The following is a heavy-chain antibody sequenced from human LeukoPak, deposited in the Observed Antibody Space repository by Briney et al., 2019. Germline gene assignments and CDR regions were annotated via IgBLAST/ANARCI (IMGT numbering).Heavy chain of an antibody. CDR1: GGSISSYS. Sequence: SETLSLTCTVSGGSISSYSWGWIRQPPGKGLEWIGSLYYSGSTYYNPSLKSRVTISVDTSKNQFSLKLSSVTAADTAVYYCARLGAGYNSGVDSWGQGTLVTVSS. CDR2: LYYSGST. J-gene: IGHJ4*02. CDR3: ARLGAGYNSGVDS. V-gene: IGHV4-39*07. D-gene: IGHD5-24*01.